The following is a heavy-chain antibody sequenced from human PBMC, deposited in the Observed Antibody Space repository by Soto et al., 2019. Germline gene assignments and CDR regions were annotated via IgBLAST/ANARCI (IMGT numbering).Heavy chain of an antibody. CDR2: FYPAGST. D-gene: IGHD2-8*02. V-gene: IGHV3-53*01. J-gene: IGHJ2*01. Sequence: GGSLRLSCAASGFSVGSNYMNWVRQAPGKGLEWVSVFYPAGSTYFADSVKGRFTISRDNTKNTLYLQMNSLRAEDTAVYYCARERLVASNWLFDLWGRGTLVTVSS. CDR1: GFSVGSNY. CDR3: ARERLVASNWLFDL.